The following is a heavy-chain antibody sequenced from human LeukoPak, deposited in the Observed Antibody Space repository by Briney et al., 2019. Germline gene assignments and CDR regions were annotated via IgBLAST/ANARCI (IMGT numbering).Heavy chain of an antibody. CDR3: ARPYARGSGTYYFDY. D-gene: IGHD3-16*01. J-gene: IGHJ4*02. CDR1: GYSISSGYY. CDR2: IYHSGST. V-gene: IGHV4-38-2*01. Sequence: SETLSLTCAVSGYSISSGYYWGWIRQPPGKGLEWIGSIYHSGSTYYNPSLKSRVTISVDTSKSQFSLKLSSVTAADTAVYYCARPYARGSGTYYFDYWGQGTLVTVSS.